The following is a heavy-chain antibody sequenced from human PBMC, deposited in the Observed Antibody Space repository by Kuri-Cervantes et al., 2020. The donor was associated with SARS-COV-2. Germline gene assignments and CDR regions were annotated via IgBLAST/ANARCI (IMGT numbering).Heavy chain of an antibody. CDR2: IYYSGST. V-gene: IGHV4-59*01. D-gene: IGHD6-13*01. CDR1: GGSISSYY. J-gene: IGHJ1*01. Sequence: GSLRLSCTVSGGSISSYYWSWIRQPPGKGLEWIGYIYYSGSTNYNPPLKSRVTISVDTSKNQFSLKLSSVTAADTAVYYCARGGVAAGNFQHWGQGTLVTVSS. CDR3: ARGGVAAGNFQH.